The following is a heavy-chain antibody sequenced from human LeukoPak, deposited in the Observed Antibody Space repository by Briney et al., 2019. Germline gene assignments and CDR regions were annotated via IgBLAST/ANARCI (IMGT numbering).Heavy chain of an antibody. CDR1: GGSFSGYY. Sequence: SETLSLTCAVYGGSFSGYYWSWIRQPPGRGLEWIGEINHSGSTNYNPSLKSRVTISVDTSKNQFSLKLSSVTAADTAVYYCARVYGSGSYGYYYYYYMDVWGKGTTVTVSS. D-gene: IGHD3-10*01. CDR3: ARVYGSGSYGYYYYYYMDV. J-gene: IGHJ6*03. V-gene: IGHV4-34*01. CDR2: INHSGST.